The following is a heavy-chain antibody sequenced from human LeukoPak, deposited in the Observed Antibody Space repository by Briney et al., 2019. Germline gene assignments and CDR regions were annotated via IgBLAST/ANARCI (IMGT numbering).Heavy chain of an antibody. CDR2: IWYDGSND. CDR3: ARDPSGSGWSLNY. J-gene: IGHJ4*02. Sequence: GGSLRLSCAASGFMFSSNWMSWVRLAPGKGLEWVAFIWYDGSNDHYADSVKGRFTISRDNSKNTVCLQMNSLRVEDTAVYYCARDPSGSGWSLNYWGQGTLVTVSS. D-gene: IGHD6-19*01. CDR1: GFMFSSNW. V-gene: IGHV3-33*08.